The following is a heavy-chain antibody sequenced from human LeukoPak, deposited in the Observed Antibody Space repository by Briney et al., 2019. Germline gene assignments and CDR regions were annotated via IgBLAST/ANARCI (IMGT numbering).Heavy chain of an antibody. CDR3: ARRSGSHFDY. D-gene: IGHD1-26*01. CDR2: IWFDGSDK. V-gene: IGHV3-33*01. J-gene: IGHJ4*02. Sequence: GRSLRLSCAASGFTFSSYGMHWVHQAPGKGLEWVAVIWFDGSDKYYADSVKGRFTISRDSSKNTLYLQMNSLRADDTAVYYCARRSGSHFDYWGQGTLVTVSS. CDR1: GFTFSSYG.